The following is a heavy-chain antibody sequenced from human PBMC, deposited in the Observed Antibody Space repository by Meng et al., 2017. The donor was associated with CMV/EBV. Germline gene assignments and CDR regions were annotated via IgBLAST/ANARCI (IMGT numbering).Heavy chain of an antibody. Sequence: GESLKISCAASGFTFSSYGMHWVRQAPSKGLEWVAFIRYDGSNKYYADSVKGRFTISRDNSKNTLYLQMNSLRAEDTAVYYCAKDRITIFGVVTGGMDVWGQGTTVTVSS. J-gene: IGHJ6*02. CDR1: GFTFSSYG. V-gene: IGHV3-30*02. D-gene: IGHD3-3*01. CDR2: IRYDGSNK. CDR3: AKDRITIFGVVTGGMDV.